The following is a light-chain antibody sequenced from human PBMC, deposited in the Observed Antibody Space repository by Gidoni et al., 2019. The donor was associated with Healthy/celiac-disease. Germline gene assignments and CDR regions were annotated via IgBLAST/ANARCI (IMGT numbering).Light chain of an antibody. CDR2: LGS. V-gene: IGKV2-28*01. J-gene: IGKJ2*01. CDR1: QSLLHSNGYNY. Sequence: DIVMTQSPLSLPVTPGEPASISCRSSQSLLHSNGYNYLDWYLQKPGQSPQLLIDLGSNRASGVPDRFSGSGSGTDFTLKISRVEAEDVGVYYCMQALQTPPWTFGQGTKLEIK. CDR3: MQALQTPPWT.